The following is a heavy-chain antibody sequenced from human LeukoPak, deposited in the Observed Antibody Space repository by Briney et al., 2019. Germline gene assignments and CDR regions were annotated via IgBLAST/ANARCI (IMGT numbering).Heavy chain of an antibody. CDR1: GGSISSGDYY. CDR3: ARGDRSGDFGYYYY. V-gene: IGHV4-61*08. Sequence: SETLSLTCTVSGGSISSGDYYWSWIRQPPGKGLEYIGYIYYSGSTNYNPSLKNRVTISVHTSKNQFSLKVNSVTAADTAVYYCARGDRSGDFGYYYYWGQGTLVTVSS. CDR2: IYYSGST. J-gene: IGHJ4*02. D-gene: IGHD2/OR15-2a*01.